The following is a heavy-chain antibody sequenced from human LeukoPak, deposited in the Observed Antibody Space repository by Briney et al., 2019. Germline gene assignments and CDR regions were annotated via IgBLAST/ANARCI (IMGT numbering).Heavy chain of an antibody. CDR3: AKDLRWSAADTVFDY. D-gene: IGHD6-13*01. CDR1: GFTFSSYA. Sequence: GGSLRLSCAASGFTFSSYAMHWVRQAPGKGLEWVAVISYDGSNKYYADSVKGRFTISRDNSKNTLYLQMNSLRAEDTAVYYCAKDLRWSAADTVFDYWGQGTLVTVSS. V-gene: IGHV3-30*04. J-gene: IGHJ4*02. CDR2: ISYDGSNK.